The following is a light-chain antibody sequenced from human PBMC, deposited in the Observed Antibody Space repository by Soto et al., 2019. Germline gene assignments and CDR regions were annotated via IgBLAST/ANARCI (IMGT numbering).Light chain of an antibody. V-gene: IGLV2-14*01. CDR3: SSYTSSSIDYV. J-gene: IGLJ1*01. CDR1: SSDVGGYNY. CDR2: EVS. Sequence: QSALTQPASVSGSPGQSITISCTGTSSDVGGYNYVSWYQQHPGKAPKLMIYEVSNRPSGVSNRFSGSKSGNTASLTISGLQAEDAADYYCSSYTSSSIDYVFGTGPKLTVL.